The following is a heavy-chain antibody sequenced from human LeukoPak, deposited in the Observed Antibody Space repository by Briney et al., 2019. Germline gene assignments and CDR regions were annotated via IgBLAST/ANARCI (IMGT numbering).Heavy chain of an antibody. D-gene: IGHD2-2*01. Sequence: PSETLSLTCTVSGGSISSSSYYWGWIRQPPGKGLEWIGSIYYSGSTYYNPSLKSRVTISVDTSKNQFSLKLSSVTAADTAVYYCARGKRGSTSRVLFDYWGQGTLVTVSS. J-gene: IGHJ4*02. CDR3: ARGKRGSTSRVLFDY. CDR1: GGSISSSSYY. CDR2: IYYSGST. V-gene: IGHV4-39*07.